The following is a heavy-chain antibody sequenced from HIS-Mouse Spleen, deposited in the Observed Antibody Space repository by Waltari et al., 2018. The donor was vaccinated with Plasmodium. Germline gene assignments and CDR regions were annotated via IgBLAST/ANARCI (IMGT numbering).Heavy chain of an antibody. J-gene: IGHJ2*01. CDR1: GGSFSGYY. CDR3: ARVTSSGVYWYFDL. D-gene: IGHD3-3*01. Sequence: QVQLQQWGAGLLKPSETLSLTCAVYGGSFSGYYWSWIRLPPGKGLEWIGEINHSGSTNYIPSLKSRFTISVDTSKYQFSLKLSSVTAADTAVYYCARVTSSGVYWYFDLWGRGTLVTVSS. CDR2: INHSGST. V-gene: IGHV4-34*01.